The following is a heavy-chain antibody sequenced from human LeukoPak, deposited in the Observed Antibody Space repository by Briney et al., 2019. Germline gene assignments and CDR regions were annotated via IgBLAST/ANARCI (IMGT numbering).Heavy chain of an antibody. CDR2: ISAYNGNT. CDR1: GYTFTSYG. D-gene: IGHD6-13*01. Sequence: ASVKVSCKASGYTFTSYGISWVRQAPGPGLEWMGWISAYNGNTNYAQKLQGRVTMTTDTSTSTAYMELRSLRSDDTAVYYCARMKQQLVRWNYYYYMDVWGKGTTVTVSS. V-gene: IGHV1-18*01. J-gene: IGHJ6*03. CDR3: ARMKQQLVRWNYYYYMDV.